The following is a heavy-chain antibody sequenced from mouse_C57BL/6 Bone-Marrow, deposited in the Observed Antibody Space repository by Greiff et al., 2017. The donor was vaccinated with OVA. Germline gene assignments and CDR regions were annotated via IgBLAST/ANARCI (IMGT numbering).Heavy chain of an antibody. CDR1: GYSFTDYN. J-gene: IGHJ3*01. V-gene: IGHV1-39*01. Sequence: EVQLQQSGPELVKPGASVKISCKASGYSFTDYNMNWVKQSNGKSLEWIGVITPNYGTTSYNQKFKGKATLTVDQSSSTAYMQLNSLTSEDSAVYFCERAYYSNYDFAYWGQGTLVTVSA. D-gene: IGHD2-5*01. CDR3: ERAYYSNYDFAY. CDR2: ITPNYGTT.